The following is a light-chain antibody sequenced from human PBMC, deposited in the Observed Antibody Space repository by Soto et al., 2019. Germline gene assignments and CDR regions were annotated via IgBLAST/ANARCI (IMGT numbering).Light chain of an antibody. CDR2: CAS. J-gene: IGKJ4*01. Sequence: EILLTQSPGTLSLSPGDRATLSCRASQSLTSSFLAWYQQKPGQTPRLLIYCASIRATDIPDRFSGSGSGTDFTLTISRLEPEDFAVYFCQQYGRLPLSFGGGTKVEIK. CDR3: QQYGRLPLS. CDR1: QSLTSSF. V-gene: IGKV3-20*01.